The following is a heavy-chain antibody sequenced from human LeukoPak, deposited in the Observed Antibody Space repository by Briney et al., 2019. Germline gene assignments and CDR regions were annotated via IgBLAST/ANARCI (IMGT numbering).Heavy chain of an antibody. CDR1: GFTFSDYY. Sequence: GASLRLSCAASGFTFSDYYMSWLRQAPGKGLEWVSYISSSGSTIYYADSVKGRFTISRDNAKNSLYLQMNSLRAEDTAVYYCARDRFWSGYYYYYGMDVWGQGTTVTVSS. V-gene: IGHV3-11*01. CDR3: ARDRFWSGYYYYYGMDV. J-gene: IGHJ6*02. CDR2: ISSSGSTI. D-gene: IGHD3-3*01.